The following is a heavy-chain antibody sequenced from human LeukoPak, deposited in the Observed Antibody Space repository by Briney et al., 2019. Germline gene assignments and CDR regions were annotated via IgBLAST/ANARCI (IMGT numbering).Heavy chain of an antibody. J-gene: IGHJ3*01. D-gene: IGHD3-22*01. CDR1: GGSLSTDA. Sequence: SVKVSCKASGGSLSTDAFSWVRQAPGQGLQWMGGIIPMFRSVNYAQRVQDRVTITADASTNTVYMDLSSLRFEDTAVYYCVKERRDFYESSAYGAFDLWGQGTMVTVSS. CDR2: IIPMFRSV. V-gene: IGHV1-69*13. CDR3: VKERRDFYESSAYGAFDL.